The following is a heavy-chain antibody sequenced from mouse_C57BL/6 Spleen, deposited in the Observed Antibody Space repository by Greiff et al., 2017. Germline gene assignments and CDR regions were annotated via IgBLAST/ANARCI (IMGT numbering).Heavy chain of an antibody. Sequence: VHVKQSGPELVKPGASVKIPCKASGYTFTDYNMDWVKQSHGKSLEWIGDINPNNGGTIYNQKFKGKATLTVDKSSSTAYMELRSLTSEDTAVYYCARASYYGSSDRDYAMDYWGQGTSVTVSS. D-gene: IGHD1-1*01. CDR3: ARASYYGSSDRDYAMDY. J-gene: IGHJ4*01. CDR1: GYTFTDYN. CDR2: INPNNGGT. V-gene: IGHV1-18*01.